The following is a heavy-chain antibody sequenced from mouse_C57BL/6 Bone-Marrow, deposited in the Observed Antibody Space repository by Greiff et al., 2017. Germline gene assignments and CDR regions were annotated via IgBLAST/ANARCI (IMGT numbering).Heavy chain of an antibody. CDR3: ASLLYYGSSLYYFDY. D-gene: IGHD1-1*01. CDR1: GYTFTDYY. J-gene: IGHJ2*01. Sequence: QVQLKESGAELVRPGASVKLSCKASGYTFTDYYINWVKQRPGQGLEWIARIYPGSGNTYYNEKFKGKATLTAEKSSSTAYMQLSSLTSEDSAVYFCASLLYYGSSLYYFDYWGQGTTLTVSS. CDR2: IYPGSGNT. V-gene: IGHV1-76*01.